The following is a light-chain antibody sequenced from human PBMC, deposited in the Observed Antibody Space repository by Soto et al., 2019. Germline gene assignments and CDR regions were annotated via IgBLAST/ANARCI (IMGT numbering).Light chain of an antibody. J-gene: IGKJ2*01. CDR3: QQYGSSPYT. V-gene: IGKV3-20*01. CDR1: QSVSSSY. Sequence: EIVLTQSPGTLSLSPRERATHSCRASQSVSSSYLAWYQQKPGQAPRLLMYGASSRATGIPDRFSGGGSATDFTLTITRLDPEDFAVYYCQQYGSSPYTFGQGTKLEIK. CDR2: GAS.